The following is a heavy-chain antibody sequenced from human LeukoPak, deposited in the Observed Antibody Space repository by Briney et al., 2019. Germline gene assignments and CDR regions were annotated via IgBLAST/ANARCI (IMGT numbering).Heavy chain of an antibody. Sequence: ASVKVSCKASGYTFTSHYMHWVRQAPGQGLEWMGIINPSGGSTSYTQKFQGRVTMTRDTSTSTVYMELSSLRSEDTAVYYCAREGFPPKISDFWSGLGPYYYYGMDVWGQGTTVTVSS. V-gene: IGHV1-46*01. CDR2: INPSGGST. CDR3: AREGFPPKISDFWSGLGPYYYYGMDV. J-gene: IGHJ6*02. CDR1: GYTFTSHY. D-gene: IGHD3-3*01.